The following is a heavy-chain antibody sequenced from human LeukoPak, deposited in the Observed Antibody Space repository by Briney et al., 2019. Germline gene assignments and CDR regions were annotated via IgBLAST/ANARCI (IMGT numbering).Heavy chain of an antibody. CDR1: GGSISSSSYY. CDR3: ARCGQWLGYNWFDP. J-gene: IGHJ5*02. CDR2: IYYSGST. D-gene: IGHD6-19*01. Sequence: SETLSLTCTVSGGSISSSSYYWGWIRQPPGKGLEWIGSIYYSGSTYYNSSLKSRVTISVDTSKNQFSLKLSSVTAADTAVYYCARCGQWLGYNWFDPWGQGTLVTVSS. V-gene: IGHV4-39*07.